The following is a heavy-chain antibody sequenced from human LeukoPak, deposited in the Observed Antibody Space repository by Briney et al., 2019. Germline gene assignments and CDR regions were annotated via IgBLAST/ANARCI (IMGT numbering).Heavy chain of an antibody. D-gene: IGHD6-19*01. J-gene: IGHJ4*02. CDR1: GYSISSGYY. CDR3: ARSRLGFLNDI. Sequence: SETLSLTCAVSGYSISSGYYWGWIRQPPGKGPEWITYFYHSGSTSYNPSLKSRVSISVDTSKNQFSRKLSSVTAADTAVYYCARSRLGFLNDIWGQGTLVTVSS. V-gene: IGHV4-38-2*01. CDR2: FYHSGST.